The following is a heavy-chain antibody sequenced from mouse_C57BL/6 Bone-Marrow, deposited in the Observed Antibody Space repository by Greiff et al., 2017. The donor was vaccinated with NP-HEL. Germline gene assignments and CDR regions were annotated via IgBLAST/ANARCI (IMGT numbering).Heavy chain of an antibody. CDR3: ARSPNSNYYFDY. CDR2: IYPGDGDT. J-gene: IGHJ2*01. CDR1: GYAFSSSW. V-gene: IGHV1-82*01. Sequence: VQLQQSGPELVKPGASVKISCKASGYAFSSSWMNWVKQRPGKGLEWIGRIYPGDGDTNYNGKFKGKATLTADKSSSTAYMQLSSLTSEDSAVYFCARSPNSNYYFDYGGQGTTLTVSS. D-gene: IGHD2-5*01.